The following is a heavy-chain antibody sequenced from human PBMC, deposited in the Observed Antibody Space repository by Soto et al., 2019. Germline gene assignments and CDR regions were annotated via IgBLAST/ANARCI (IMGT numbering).Heavy chain of an antibody. CDR1: WFPFRSLA. CDR3: ARGPGYYFDY. Sequence: PGGPLSLSWGASWFPFRSLAMHWVRQAPGKGLEYVSAISSNGGSTYYANSVKGRFTISRDNSKNTLYLQMGSLRAEDMAVYYCARGPGYYFDYWGQGTLVTVSS. J-gene: IGHJ4*02. CDR2: ISSNGGST. V-gene: IGHV3-64*01.